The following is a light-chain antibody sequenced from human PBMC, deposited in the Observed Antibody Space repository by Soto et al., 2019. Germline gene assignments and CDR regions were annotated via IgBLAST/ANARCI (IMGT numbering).Light chain of an antibody. V-gene: IGLV8-61*01. Sequence: QAVVTQEPSFSVSPGRSVTLTCGLSSGSVSTNHFPSWYQQTPGQAPRTLIYSTNIRSSGVPDRFSGSILGNKAALTITGAQADDESDYYCVLYMGSGISVFGAGTKLTVL. CDR2: STN. J-gene: IGLJ2*01. CDR3: VLYMGSGISV. CDR1: SGSVSTNHF.